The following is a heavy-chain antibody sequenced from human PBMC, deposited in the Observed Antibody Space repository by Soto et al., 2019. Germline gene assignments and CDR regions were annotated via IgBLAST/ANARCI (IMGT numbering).Heavy chain of an antibody. D-gene: IGHD6-19*01. J-gene: IGHJ3*02. CDR3: AKTANGWFSAFDI. CDR1: GFTFSSYA. CDR2: ISGSGGTT. Sequence: EVQLLESGGGLVQPGGSLRLSCAASGFTFSSYAMSWVRQAPGKGLEWVSAISGSGGTTYYADSVKGRFTFSRDNSKNXXXLXXXSXXAEDTAVYYCAKTANGWFSAFDIWGQGTMVTVSS. V-gene: IGHV3-23*01.